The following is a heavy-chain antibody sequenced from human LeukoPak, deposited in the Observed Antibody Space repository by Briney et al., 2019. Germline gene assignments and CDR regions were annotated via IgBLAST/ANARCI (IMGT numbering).Heavy chain of an antibody. J-gene: IGHJ5*02. CDR1: GYTFTSYD. D-gene: IGHD3-10*01. Sequence: VASVKVSCKASGYTFTSYDINWVRQATGQGLEWMGWMNPNSGNTGYAQKFQGRVTMTRNTSISTAYMELSSLRSEDTAVYYCARQGGDTMVRGVVRDWFDPWGQGTLVTVSS. CDR3: ARQGGDTMVRGVVRDWFDP. CDR2: MNPNSGNT. V-gene: IGHV1-8*01.